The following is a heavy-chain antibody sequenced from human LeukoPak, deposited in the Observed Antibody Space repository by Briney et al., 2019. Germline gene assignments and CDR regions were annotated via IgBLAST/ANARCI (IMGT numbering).Heavy chain of an antibody. J-gene: IGHJ4*02. V-gene: IGHV4-4*02. D-gene: IGHD4-23*01. CDR3: ARNRGNCDVDD. CDR2: IYHSGST. CDR1: GGSITGSNW. Sequence: SETLSLTCAVSGGSITGSNWWSGVRQPPGKGLEWIGEIYHSGSTNYNSSLKSRVTLSVDKSKNQFSLKLSSVTAADTAVYYCARNRGNCDVDDWRQGTLVTVSS.